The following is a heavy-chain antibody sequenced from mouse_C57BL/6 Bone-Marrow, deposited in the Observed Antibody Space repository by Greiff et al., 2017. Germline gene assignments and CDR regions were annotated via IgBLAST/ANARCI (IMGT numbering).Heavy chain of an antibody. J-gene: IGHJ3*01. D-gene: IGHD3-2*02. V-gene: IGHV1-58*01. CDR2: IYTGNGYT. Sequence: EVQLQQSGAELVRPGSSVKMSCKTSGYTFTSYGINWVKQRPGQGLEWIGDIYTGNGYTEYNEKFKGKATLTSDTSSSTAYMQLSSLTSEDSAIYFCARPAQGAWFADWGQGTLVTVSA. CDR3: ARPAQGAWFAD. CDR1: GYTFTSYG.